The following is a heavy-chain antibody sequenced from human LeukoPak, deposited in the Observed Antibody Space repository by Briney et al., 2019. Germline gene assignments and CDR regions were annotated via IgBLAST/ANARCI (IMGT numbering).Heavy chain of an antibody. D-gene: IGHD5-24*01. J-gene: IGHJ5*02. CDR2: IYYSGST. CDR1: SGSISGYY. Sequence: SDTLSLTCPVSSGSISGYYWSWIRQPPRQGLEWIGYIYYSGSTSYNPSLKSRVTISVDTSKNQVSLRLSSVPAVDTAFYYCARKGYNYNTGRHDWFDPWGQGILVTVSS. CDR3: ARKGYNYNTGRHDWFDP. V-gene: IGHV4-59*08.